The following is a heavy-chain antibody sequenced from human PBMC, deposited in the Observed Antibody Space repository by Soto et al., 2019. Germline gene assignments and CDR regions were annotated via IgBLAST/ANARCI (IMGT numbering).Heavy chain of an antibody. CDR3: ARGEYSYGYGMDV. V-gene: IGHV4-30-2*01. D-gene: IGHD5-18*01. Sequence: SETLSLTCGVSGGSISSGGYSWSWIRQPPGKGLEWIGYIYHSGSTYYNPSLKSRVTISVDRSKNQFSLKLSSVTAADTAVYYCARGEYSYGYGMDVWGQGTTVTVSS. J-gene: IGHJ6*02. CDR2: IYHSGST. CDR1: GGSISSGGYS.